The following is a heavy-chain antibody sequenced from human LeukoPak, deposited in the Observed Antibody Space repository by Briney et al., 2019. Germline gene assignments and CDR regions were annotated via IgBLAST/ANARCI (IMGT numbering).Heavy chain of an antibody. CDR1: GFTFSSYG. D-gene: IGHD6-13*01. CDR2: ISYDGSNK. J-gene: IGHJ4*02. V-gene: IGHV3-30*18. Sequence: GGSLRLSCAASGFTFSSYGMHWVRQAPGKGLGWVAVISYDGSNKYYADSVKGRFTVSRDNSKNTLYLQMNSLRAEDTAVYYCAKEAAADPPDYWGQGTLVTVSS. CDR3: AKEAAADPPDY.